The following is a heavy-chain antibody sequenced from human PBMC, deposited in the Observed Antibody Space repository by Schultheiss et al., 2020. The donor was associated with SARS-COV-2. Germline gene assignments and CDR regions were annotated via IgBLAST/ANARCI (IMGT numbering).Heavy chain of an antibody. Sequence: GSLRLSCAASGFTFSSYAMSWIRQPAGKGLEWIGEINHSGSTNYNPSLKSRVTISVDTSKNQFSLKLSSVTAADTAVYYCARDQSGIAALRGMDVWGQGTTVTVSS. CDR2: INHSGST. CDR3: ARDQSGIAALRGMDV. J-gene: IGHJ6*02. CDR1: GFTFSSYA. D-gene: IGHD6-6*01. V-gene: IGHV4-34*01.